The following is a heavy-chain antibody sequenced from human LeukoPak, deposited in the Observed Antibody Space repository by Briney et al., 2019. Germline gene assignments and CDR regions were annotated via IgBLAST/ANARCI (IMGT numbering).Heavy chain of an antibody. CDR2: ISSSSTI. CDR3: AGSRDGYNYRGDY. CDR1: GFTFSSYS. V-gene: IGHV3-48*01. Sequence: GGSLRLSCAASGFTFSSYSMNWVRQAPGKGLEWVSYISSSSTIYYADSVKGRFTISRDNAKNSLYQQMNSLRAEDTAVYYCAGSRDGYNYRGDYWGQGTLVTVSS. J-gene: IGHJ4*02. D-gene: IGHD5-24*01.